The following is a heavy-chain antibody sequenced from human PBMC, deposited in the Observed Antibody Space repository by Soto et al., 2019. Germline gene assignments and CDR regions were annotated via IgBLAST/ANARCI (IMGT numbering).Heavy chain of an antibody. CDR1: GFTFSNAW. V-gene: IGHV3-15*01. CDR3: TTASDYIWGSPVGTDAFDI. Sequence: GGSLRLSCAASGFTFSNAWMSWVRQAPGKGLEWVGRIKSKTDGGTTDYAAPVKGRFTISRDDSKNTLYLQMNSLKTEDTAVYYCTTASDYIWGSPVGTDAFDIWGQGTMVTVSS. CDR2: IKSKTDGGTT. J-gene: IGHJ3*02. D-gene: IGHD3-16*01.